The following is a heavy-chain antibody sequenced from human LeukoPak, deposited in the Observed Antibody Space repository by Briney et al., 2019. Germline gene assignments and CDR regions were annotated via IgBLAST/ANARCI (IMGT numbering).Heavy chain of an antibody. CDR3: ARTRKVVGATVGRGAFDI. Sequence: ASVKVSCKASGYTFTGYYMHWVRQAPGQGLEWMGWINPNSGGTNYAQKFQGRVTMTRDTSISTAYMELSRLRSDDTAVYYCARTRKVVGATVGRGAFDIWGQGTMVTVSS. J-gene: IGHJ3*02. CDR1: GYTFTGYY. V-gene: IGHV1-2*02. D-gene: IGHD1-26*01. CDR2: INPNSGGT.